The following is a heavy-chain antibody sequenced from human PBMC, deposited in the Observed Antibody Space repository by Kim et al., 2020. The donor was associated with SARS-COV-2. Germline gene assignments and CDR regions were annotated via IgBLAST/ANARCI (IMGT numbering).Heavy chain of an antibody. CDR2: ISYDGSNK. V-gene: IGHV3-30*03. CDR3: ATLRGGYCGYSDY. J-gene: IGHJ4*02. CDR1: GFTFRNCG. D-gene: IGHD5-12*01. Sequence: GGSLRLSCAASGFTFRNCGMHWVRQAPGKGLEWVAVISYDGSNKYYADSGKGRFTISRDNSKNTLYLKMNSLRVEDTAVYYCATLRGGYCGYSDYWRQGTLVTVSS.